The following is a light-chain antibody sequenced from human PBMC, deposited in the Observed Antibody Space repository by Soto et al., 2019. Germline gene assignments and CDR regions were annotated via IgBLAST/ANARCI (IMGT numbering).Light chain of an antibody. CDR3: SSYAGSNNFPYV. V-gene: IGLV2-8*01. CDR1: SSDVGSYNC. CDR2: EVN. J-gene: IGLJ1*01. Sequence: QSVLTQPPSASGSPGQSFTISCTGTSSDVGSYNCVSWYQQHPGKAPKLMIYEVNKRPSGVPDRFSGSKSGNTASLTVSGLQAEDEADYYCSSYAGSNNFPYVFGTGTKVTV.